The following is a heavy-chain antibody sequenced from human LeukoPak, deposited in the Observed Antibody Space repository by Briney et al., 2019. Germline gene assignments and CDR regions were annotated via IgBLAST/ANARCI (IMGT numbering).Heavy chain of an antibody. J-gene: IGHJ5*02. D-gene: IGHD3-22*01. CDR2: ISAYNGNT. CDR3: AREWYYDSSGSEGFDP. Sequence: GASVKVSCTASGYTFTSYGISWVRQAPGQGLEWMGWISAYNGNTNYAQKLQGRVTMTTDTSTSTAYMELRSLRSDDTAVYYCAREWYYDSSGSEGFDPWGQGTLVTVYS. V-gene: IGHV1-18*01. CDR1: GYTFTSYG.